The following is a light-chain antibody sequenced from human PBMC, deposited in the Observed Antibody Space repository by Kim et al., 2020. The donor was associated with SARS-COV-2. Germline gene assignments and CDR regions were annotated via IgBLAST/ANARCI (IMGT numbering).Light chain of an antibody. Sequence: QSITISCPRTSSDVGGYIYVSWYQQHPGKAPKLMIYDVSNRPSGVSNRFSGSKSGNTASLTISGLQAEDEADYYCSSYTSSSTPFVFGTGTKVTVL. CDR3: SSYTSSSTPFV. CDR1: SSDVGGYIY. J-gene: IGLJ1*01. V-gene: IGLV2-14*03. CDR2: DVS.